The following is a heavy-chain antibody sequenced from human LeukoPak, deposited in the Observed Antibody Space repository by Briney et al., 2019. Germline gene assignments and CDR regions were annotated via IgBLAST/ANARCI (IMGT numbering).Heavy chain of an antibody. CDR1: GFTVRSDD. CDR2: LDSDGSP. D-gene: IGHD6-13*01. CDR3: ARAAAGRAYYHYGMDV. Sequence: GGSLRLSCAAFGFTVRSDDMNWVRQAPGKGLEWVSILDSDGSPSYADSVKGRFTISRDNSKNTLDLQMNSLRAEDTAVYYYARAAAGRAYYHYGMDVWGQGTTVTVSS. J-gene: IGHJ6*02. V-gene: IGHV3-53*01.